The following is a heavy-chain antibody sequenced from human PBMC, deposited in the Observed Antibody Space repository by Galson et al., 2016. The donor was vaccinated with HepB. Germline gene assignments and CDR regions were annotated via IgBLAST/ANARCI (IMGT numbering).Heavy chain of an antibody. D-gene: IGHD2-15*01. J-gene: IGHJ4*02. CDR3: AREVVCSGGRCYSGFDY. CDR1: GYTFTTDG. V-gene: IGHV1-18*04. CDR2: ISPSNGNT. Sequence: SCKASGYTFTTDGISWVRQAPGQGLEWMGWISPSNGNTTYAQKVQGRVTMTTDKSTNPAYMELRSRRSDDTAVYYCAREVVCSGGRCYSGFDYWGQGTLVTVSS.